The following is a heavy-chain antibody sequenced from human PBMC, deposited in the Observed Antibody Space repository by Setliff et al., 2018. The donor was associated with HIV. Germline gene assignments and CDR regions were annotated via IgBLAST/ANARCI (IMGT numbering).Heavy chain of an antibody. J-gene: IGHJ4*02. V-gene: IGHV4-39*01. CDR1: GGFVSRSSYY. CDR2: IYYNGDT. Sequence: LSLTCTVSGGFVSRSSYYWGWIRQPRGKRLEWIGTIYYNGDTQYNPSFKSRVIMSVDTSKNQFSLRLISVTAADTVVYYCVRMEATRPPRGLDYWGPGTLVTVSS. D-gene: IGHD6-6*01. CDR3: VRMEATRPPRGLDY.